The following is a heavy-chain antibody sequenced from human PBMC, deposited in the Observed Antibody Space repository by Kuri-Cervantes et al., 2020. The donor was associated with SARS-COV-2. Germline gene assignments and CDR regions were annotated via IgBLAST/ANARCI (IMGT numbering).Heavy chain of an antibody. Sequence: GESLKISCTASEFTFSNYGMNWVRQTPGKGLEWVSSISSGGSYIYYADSVKGRYTISRDNAKNSLYLQVNGLRAEDTGVYYCARNSGGWYGAFDYWGQGTLVTVSS. CDR1: EFTFSNYG. D-gene: IGHD6-19*01. J-gene: IGHJ4*02. CDR2: ISSGGSYI. V-gene: IGHV3-21*01. CDR3: ARNSGGWYGAFDY.